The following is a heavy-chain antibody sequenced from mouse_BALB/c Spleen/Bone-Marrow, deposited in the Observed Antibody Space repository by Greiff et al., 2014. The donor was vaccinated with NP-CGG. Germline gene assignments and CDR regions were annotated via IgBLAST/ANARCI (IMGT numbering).Heavy chain of an antibody. CDR2: ISSGGSYT. D-gene: IGHD2-1*01. Sequence: EVQVVESGGDLVKPGGSLKLSCAASGFTFSSYGMSWVRQIPDKRLEWVATISSGGSYTYYPDSVKGRFTISRDNAKNTLYLQMSSLKSEDTAMYYCARQYGNLGVMDYWGQGTSVTVSS. CDR3: ARQYGNLGVMDY. V-gene: IGHV5-6*01. J-gene: IGHJ4*01. CDR1: GFTFSSYG.